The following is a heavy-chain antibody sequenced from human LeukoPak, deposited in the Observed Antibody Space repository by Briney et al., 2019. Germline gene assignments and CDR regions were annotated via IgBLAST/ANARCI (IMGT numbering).Heavy chain of an antibody. CDR3: ARGADGVSSNSRGWFDP. V-gene: IGHV3-30*03. D-gene: IGHD2-15*01. J-gene: IGHJ5*02. CDR1: GFTFSSYG. Sequence: GGSLRLSCAASGFTFSSYGMHWVRQAPGKGLEWVAVISYDGSNKYYADSVRGRFTISRDNAKNSLYLQMNSLRAEDTAVYSCARGADGVSSNSRGWFDPWGQGTLVTVSS. CDR2: ISYDGSNK.